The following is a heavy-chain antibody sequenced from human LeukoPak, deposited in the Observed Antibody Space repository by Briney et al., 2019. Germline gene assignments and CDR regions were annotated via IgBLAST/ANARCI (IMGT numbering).Heavy chain of an antibody. V-gene: IGHV4-59*12. CDR3: ARVEAVVGATIYH. Sequence: SSETLSLTCTVSGGSISSYYWSWIRQPPGKGLEWIGYIYYSGSTNYNPSLKSRVTISVDRSKNQFSLKLSSVTAADTAVYYCARVEAVVGATIYHWGQGTLVTVSS. D-gene: IGHD1-26*01. CDR1: GGSISSYY. CDR2: IYYSGST. J-gene: IGHJ5*02.